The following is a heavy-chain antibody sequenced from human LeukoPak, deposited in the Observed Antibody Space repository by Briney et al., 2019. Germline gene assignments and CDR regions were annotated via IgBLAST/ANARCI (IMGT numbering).Heavy chain of an antibody. CDR1: GGSINGWY. CDR2: IYRNDNT. V-gene: IGHV4-59*08. CDR3: ARQAYYSESGSWTGFDY. Sequence: SETLSLTSTVSGGSINGWYWNWIRQPPGKGLEWIGYIYRNDNTNYNPSLKSRVTMSVDTSRNQFSLRLSSVTAADTAVYYCARQAYYSESGSWTGFDYWGQGTLVPVSS. D-gene: IGHD3-10*01. J-gene: IGHJ4*02.